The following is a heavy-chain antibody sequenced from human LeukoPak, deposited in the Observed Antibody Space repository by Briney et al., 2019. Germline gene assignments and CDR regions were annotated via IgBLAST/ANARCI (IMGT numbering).Heavy chain of an antibody. V-gene: IGHV4-39*01. Sequence: SETLSLTCTVSGVSISSSNSYWGWIRQPPGKGLEWIGSIYYTGNTYYNASLKSRVTISIDTSNNQISLRLISVTATDTAMYYCARQTGSGLFTLPGGQGTLVTVSS. CDR2: IYYTGNT. CDR1: GVSISSSNSY. D-gene: IGHD3/OR15-3a*01. J-gene: IGHJ4*02. CDR3: ARQTGSGLFTLP.